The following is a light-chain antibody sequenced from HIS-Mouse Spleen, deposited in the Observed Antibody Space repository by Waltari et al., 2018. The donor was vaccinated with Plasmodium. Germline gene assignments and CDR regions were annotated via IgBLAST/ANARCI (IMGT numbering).Light chain of an antibody. V-gene: IGKV3-20*01. Sequence: IVLTQSPGTLSLSPGERATLPCRASQSVSSSYLAWYQQKPGQAPRLLLYGASSRATGIPDRFSGSGSGTDFTLTISRLEPEDFAVYYCQQYGSSPYTFGQGTKLEIK. CDR3: QQYGSSPYT. CDR2: GAS. CDR1: QSVSSSY. J-gene: IGKJ2*01.